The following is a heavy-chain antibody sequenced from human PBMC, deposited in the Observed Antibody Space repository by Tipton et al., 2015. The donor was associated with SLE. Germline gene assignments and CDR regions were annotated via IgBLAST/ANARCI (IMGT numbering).Heavy chain of an antibody. CDR1: GFTFRNYV. D-gene: IGHD6-6*01. Sequence: SLRLSCAASGFTFRNYVMNWVRQAPGKGLEWVSTISTSGGTTYYADSVRGRFTISRDNSRSTLYLQMNSLRADDTAVYYCAKDTGTTASRPLFEYWGQGALVTVSS. CDR3: AKDTGTTASRPLFEY. CDR2: ISTSGGTT. V-gene: IGHV3-23*01. J-gene: IGHJ4*02.